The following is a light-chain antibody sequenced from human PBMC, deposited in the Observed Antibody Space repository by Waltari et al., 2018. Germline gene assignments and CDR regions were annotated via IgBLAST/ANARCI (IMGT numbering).Light chain of an antibody. Sequence: EIMMTQSPATLSVSLGERATLSCRASQSIGNNLGWYQQKPGQAPSLLIFGASRRATDIPARFSGSGSGTEFTLTISSLQSEDFAVYYCQQYNIWPVTFGGGTKVEI. V-gene: IGKV3-15*01. J-gene: IGKJ4*01. CDR1: QSIGNN. CDR3: QQYNIWPVT. CDR2: GAS.